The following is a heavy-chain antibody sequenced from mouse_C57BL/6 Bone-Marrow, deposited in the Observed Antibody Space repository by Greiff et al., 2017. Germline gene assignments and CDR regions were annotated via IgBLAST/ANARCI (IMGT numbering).Heavy chain of an antibody. CDR3: ASAHRDV. J-gene: IGHJ1*03. Sequence: EVKLMESVAELVRPGASVKLSCTASGFNITNTYMHWVKQRPEQGLAWIGRIDPANGNTTSAPKFPGKATITADTSSNPAYLQLSSLTSEDTAIYYCASAHRDVWGTGTTVTVSS. CDR2: IDPANGNT. V-gene: IGHV14-3*01. CDR1: GFNITNTY.